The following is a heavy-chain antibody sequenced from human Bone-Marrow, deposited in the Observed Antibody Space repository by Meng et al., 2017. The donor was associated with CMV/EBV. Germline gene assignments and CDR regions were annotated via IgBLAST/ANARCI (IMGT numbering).Heavy chain of an antibody. J-gene: IGHJ6*02. CDR1: GFTFDDYG. V-gene: IGHV3-20*04. D-gene: IGHD2-2*01. CDR2: INWNGGST. Sequence: GESLKISCAASGFTFDDYGMSWVRQAPGKRLEWVSGINWNGGSTGYADSVKGRFTISRDNAKNSLYLQMNSLRAEDTALYYCAKEVVPAAINDYYYGMDVWGQGTTVTVSS. CDR3: AKEVVPAAINDYYYGMDV.